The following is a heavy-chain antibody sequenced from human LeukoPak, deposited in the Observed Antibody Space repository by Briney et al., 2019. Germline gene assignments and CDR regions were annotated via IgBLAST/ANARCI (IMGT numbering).Heavy chain of an antibody. CDR2: INSDGSST. Sequence: PGGSLRLSCAASGFTFSSYWMHWVRQAPGKGLVWVSRINSDGSSTSYADSVKGRFTISRDNAKNTLYLQMNSLKTEDTAVYYCTTVDYGSGSYRGSYYFDYWGQGTLVTVSS. D-gene: IGHD3-10*01. CDR3: TTVDYGSGSYRGSYYFDY. J-gene: IGHJ4*02. V-gene: IGHV3-74*01. CDR1: GFTFSSYW.